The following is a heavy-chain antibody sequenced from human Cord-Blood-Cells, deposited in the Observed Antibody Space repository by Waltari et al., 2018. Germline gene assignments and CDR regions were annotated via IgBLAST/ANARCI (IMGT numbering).Heavy chain of an antibody. V-gene: IGHV1-2*02. D-gene: IGHD7-27*01. CDR3: ARDGALLGIGHYFDY. J-gene: IGHJ4*02. Sequence: QVQLVQSGAEVKKPGASVKVSCKASGYTFTGYYMHWVRQAPGQGLEWMGWINPNSGGTNYAQKFQGRVTMTRDTSISTAYMELSRLRSDDTAVYYCARDGALLGIGHYFDYWGQGTLVTVSS. CDR1: GYTFTGYY. CDR2: INPNSGGT.